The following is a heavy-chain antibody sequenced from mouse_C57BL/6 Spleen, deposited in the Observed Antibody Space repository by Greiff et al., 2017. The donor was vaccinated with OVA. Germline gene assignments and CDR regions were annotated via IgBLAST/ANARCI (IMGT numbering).Heavy chain of an antibody. D-gene: IGHD1-3*01. V-gene: IGHV1-54*01. J-gene: IGHJ1*03. CDR2: INPGSGGT. CDR3: ARSEEVVATDWYFDV. CDR1: GYAFTNYL. Sequence: VQLQQSGAELVRPGTSVKVSCKASGYAFTNYLIEWVKQRPGQGLEWIGVINPGSGGTNYNEKFKGKATLTAYKCSSTAYMQRSSLTSEDSAVYLCARSEEVVATDWYFDVWGTGTTVTVSS.